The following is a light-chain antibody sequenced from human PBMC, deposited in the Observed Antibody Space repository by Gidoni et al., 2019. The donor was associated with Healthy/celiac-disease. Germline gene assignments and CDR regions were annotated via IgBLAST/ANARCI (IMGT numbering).Light chain of an antibody. CDR1: QDISNY. CDR2: DAS. V-gene: IGKV1-33*01. J-gene: IGKJ4*01. Sequence: DIQMTHSPSSLSASVGDRVTITCQASQDISNYLNWYQQKPGKAPKLLIYDASNLETGVPSRFSGSGSGTDFTLPISSLQPEDIATFYCQQYDNLPPGLTFXGXTKVEIK. CDR3: QQYDNLPPGLT.